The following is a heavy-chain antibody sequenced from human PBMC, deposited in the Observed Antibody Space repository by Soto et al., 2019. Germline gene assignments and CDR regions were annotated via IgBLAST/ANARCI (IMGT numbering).Heavy chain of an antibody. CDR1: GYTFTCYA. Sequence: SVKLSCKASGYTFTCYAMHWVRQAPGQRLEWMGWINAGNGNTKYSQKFQGRVTITRDTSASTAYMELSSLRSEDTAVYYCARDSGSITGTTLFDYWGQGTLVTVSS. CDR2: INAGNGNT. D-gene: IGHD1-7*01. J-gene: IGHJ4*02. V-gene: IGHV1-3*01. CDR3: ARDSGSITGTTLFDY.